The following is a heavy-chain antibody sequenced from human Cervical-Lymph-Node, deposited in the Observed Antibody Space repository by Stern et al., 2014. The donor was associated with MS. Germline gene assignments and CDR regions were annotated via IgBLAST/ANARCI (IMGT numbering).Heavy chain of an antibody. D-gene: IGHD6-19*01. CDR2: IIPIFGTA. CDR1: GGAFSSYA. V-gene: IGHV1-69*01. Sequence: VQLAEPGAEVKKPGSSVKVSCKASGGAFSSYAISWVRQAPGQGPGWMGGIIPIFGTANYAQKFQGRVTITADESTSTAYMELSSLRSEDTAVYYCARGRYSSGWYCEDPWGQGTLVTVSS. CDR3: ARGRYSSGWYCEDP. J-gene: IGHJ5*02.